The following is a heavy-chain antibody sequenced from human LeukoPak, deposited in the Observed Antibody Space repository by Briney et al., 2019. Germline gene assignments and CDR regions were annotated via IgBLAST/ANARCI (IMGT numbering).Heavy chain of an antibody. Sequence: SETLSLTCTVSGGSISSSSYYWGWIRQPPGKGLEWIGSIYYSGSTYYNPSLKSRVTISVDTSKNQFSLQLNSVTPEDTAVYFCSRGWLQKGFDYWGQGTLVTVSS. V-gene: IGHV4-39*01. D-gene: IGHD5-24*01. J-gene: IGHJ4*02. CDR3: SRGWLQKGFDY. CDR1: GGSISSSSYY. CDR2: IYYSGST.